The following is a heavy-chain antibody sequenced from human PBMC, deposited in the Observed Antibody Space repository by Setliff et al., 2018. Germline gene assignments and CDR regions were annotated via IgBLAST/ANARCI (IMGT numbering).Heavy chain of an antibody. CDR2: IYHSGST. J-gene: IGHJ5*02. D-gene: IGHD3-3*01. CDR3: ARGGPTLTISRVLVVSSFDP. CDR1: GGSISSSNW. V-gene: IGHV4-4*02. Sequence: PSETLSLTCAVSGGSISSSNWWSWVRQPPGKGLEWIGEIYHSGSTNYNPSLKSRVTISVDKSKNQFSLKLSSVTAADTATYYCARGGPTLTISRVLVVSSFDPWGQG.